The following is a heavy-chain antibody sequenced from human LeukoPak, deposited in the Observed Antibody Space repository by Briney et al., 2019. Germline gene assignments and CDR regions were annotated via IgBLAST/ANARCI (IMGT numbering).Heavy chain of an antibody. CDR3: ASSNLWLGDHTGYY. CDR2: IYTSGST. J-gene: IGHJ4*02. Sequence: SQTLSLTCTVSGGSISSGSYYWSWIRQPAGKGLEWIGRIYTSGSTNYNPSLKSRVTISVDTSKNQFSLKLSSVTAADTAVYYCASSNLWLGDHTGYYWGQGTLVTVSS. V-gene: IGHV4-61*02. D-gene: IGHD3-10*01. CDR1: GGSISSGSYY.